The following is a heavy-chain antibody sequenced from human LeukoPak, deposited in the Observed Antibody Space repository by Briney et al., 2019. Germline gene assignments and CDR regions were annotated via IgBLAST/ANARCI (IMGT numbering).Heavy chain of an antibody. CDR3: ASLYGGYDY. CDR1: GFTFSSYE. V-gene: IGHV3-21*01. J-gene: IGHJ4*02. Sequence: PGGSLRLSCAASGFTFSSYEMNWVRQAPGKGLEWVSFISTSSSYIYYADSARGRFTISRDNAKNSLYLQMNSLRAEDTAVYYCASLYGGYDYWGQGTLVTVSS. CDR2: ISTSSSYI. D-gene: IGHD5-12*01.